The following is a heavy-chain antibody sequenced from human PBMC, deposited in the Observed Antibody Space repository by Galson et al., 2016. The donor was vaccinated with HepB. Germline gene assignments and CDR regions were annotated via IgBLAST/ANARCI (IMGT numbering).Heavy chain of an antibody. CDR3: AREAGVLLDV. CDR2: IYYSGST. CDR1: GSSVSSSSFY. Sequence: SETLSLTCTVSGSSVSSSSFYWSWVRQPPGKGLEWIGYIYYSGSTHSNPSLKSRVTISIDTSKNQFSLTLRSVTAADTAVYYCAREAGVLLDVWGQGTPVTVSS. V-gene: IGHV4-61*01. D-gene: IGHD2-15*01. J-gene: IGHJ6*02.